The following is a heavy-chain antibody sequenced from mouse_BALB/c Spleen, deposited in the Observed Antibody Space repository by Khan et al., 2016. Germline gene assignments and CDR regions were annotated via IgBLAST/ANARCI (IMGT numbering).Heavy chain of an antibody. V-gene: IGHV1-15*01. J-gene: IGHJ2*02. CDR2: IAPETVGT. CDR3: TSNGVFYGNYAFYS. D-gene: IGHD2-1*01. Sequence: QVQLQQSGAALVRPGASVTLSCKASGYTFSDYEMHWVKQTPVHGLQWIGTIAPETVGTAYHQKLKGQATLIAGRSSSTSYLELRSLTSEDSAVSCGTSNGVFYGNYAFYSWGQGTSLTGSS. CDR1: GYTFSDYE.